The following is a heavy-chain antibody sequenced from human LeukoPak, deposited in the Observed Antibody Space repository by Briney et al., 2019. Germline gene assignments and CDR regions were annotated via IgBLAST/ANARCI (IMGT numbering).Heavy chain of an antibody. V-gene: IGHV3-21*01. CDR3: ARDEGYYFDS. J-gene: IGHJ4*02. Sequence: GGSLRLSCAASGFTFSSYSMNWVRQAPGKGLEWVSSISSSSSYIYYADSVKGRFTISRDNARNSLFLQMNSLRAEDTAIYYCARDEGYYFDSWGQGTQVTVSS. CDR1: GFTFSSYS. CDR2: ISSSSSYI.